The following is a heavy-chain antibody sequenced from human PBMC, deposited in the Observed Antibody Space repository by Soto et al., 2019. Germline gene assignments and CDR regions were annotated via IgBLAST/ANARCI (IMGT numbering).Heavy chain of an antibody. CDR1: GFTFSSYA. D-gene: IGHD3-10*01. CDR3: ARQILNYGSGSHTLDNWFDP. CDR2: ISGSGGST. J-gene: IGHJ5*02. V-gene: IGHV3-23*01. Sequence: GGSLRLSCAASGFTFSSYAMSWVRQAPGKGLEWVSAISGSGGSTYYADSVKGRFTISRDNSKKTLYLQMNSLRAEETAVYYCARQILNYGSGSHTLDNWFDPWGQGTLVTVSS.